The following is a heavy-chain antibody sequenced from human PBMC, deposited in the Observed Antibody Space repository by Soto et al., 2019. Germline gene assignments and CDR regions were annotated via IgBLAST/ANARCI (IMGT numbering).Heavy chain of an antibody. J-gene: IGHJ4*01. CDR2: INHSGST. CDR1: GGSFSGYY. CDR3: ARAQRSRDYFDY. Sequence: SETLSLTCAVYGGSFSGYYWSWIRQPPGKGLEWIGEINHSGSTNYNPSLKSRVTISVDTSKNQFSLKLSSVTAADTAVYYCARAQRSRDYFDYWGHGTLVTV. V-gene: IGHV4-34*01.